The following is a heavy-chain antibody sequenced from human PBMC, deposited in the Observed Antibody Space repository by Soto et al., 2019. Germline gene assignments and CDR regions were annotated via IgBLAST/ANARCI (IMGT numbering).Heavy chain of an antibody. CDR3: ARVRRGYCSSTSCSHFDY. CDR1: GYTFTGYY. CDR2: INPNSGGT. Sequence: VASVKVSCKASGYTFTGYYMHWVRQAPGQGLEWMGWINPNSGGTNYAQKFQGRVTMTRDTSISTAYMELSRLRSDDTAVYYCARVRRGYCSSTSCSHFDYWGQGTLVTVSS. V-gene: IGHV1-2*02. D-gene: IGHD2-2*01. J-gene: IGHJ4*02.